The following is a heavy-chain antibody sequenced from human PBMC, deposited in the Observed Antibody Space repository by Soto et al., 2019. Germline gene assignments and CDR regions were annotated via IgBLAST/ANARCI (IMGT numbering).Heavy chain of an antibody. CDR1: GFTFSSYG. CDR2: ISYDGSNK. CDR3: AKDRGDIVLVPAATVDY. Sequence: ESGGGVVQPGRSLRLSCAASGFTFSSYGMHWVRQAPGKGLERVAVISYDGSNKYYADSVKGRFTISRDNSKNTLYLQMNSLRAEDTAVYYCAKDRGDIVLVPAATVDYWGQGTLVTVSS. J-gene: IGHJ4*02. D-gene: IGHD2-2*01. V-gene: IGHV3-30*18.